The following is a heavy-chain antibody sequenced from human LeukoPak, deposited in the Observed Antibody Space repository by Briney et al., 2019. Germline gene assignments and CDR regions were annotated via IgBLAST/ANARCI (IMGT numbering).Heavy chain of an antibody. CDR1: GYSISSGYY. V-gene: IGHV4-38-2*02. D-gene: IGHD3-9*01. Sequence: SETLSLTCTVSGYSISSGYYWGWIRQPPGKGLEWIGSIYHSGSTNYNPSLKSRVTISVDTSKNQFPLKLSSVTAADTAVYYCARALRLRYFTYWGQGTLVTVSS. CDR3: ARALRLRYFTY. CDR2: IYHSGST. J-gene: IGHJ4*02.